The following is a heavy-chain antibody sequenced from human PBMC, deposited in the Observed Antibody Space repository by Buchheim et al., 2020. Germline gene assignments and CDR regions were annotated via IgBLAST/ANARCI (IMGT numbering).Heavy chain of an antibody. V-gene: IGHV3-74*01. CDR3: AREKGWYWRSNYYGLDV. J-gene: IGHJ6*02. D-gene: IGHD2-8*02. CDR1: GFTFTDFW. CDR2: INSDGSST. Sequence: EVQLVESGGGYFQPGGSLRLSCTASGFTFTDFWMHWVRQVPGKGLVWVSRINSDGSSTIYADSVKGRFTISRDNAKNTLYVQMNSLRVEDTGVYYCAREKGWYWRSNYYGLDVWGQGTT.